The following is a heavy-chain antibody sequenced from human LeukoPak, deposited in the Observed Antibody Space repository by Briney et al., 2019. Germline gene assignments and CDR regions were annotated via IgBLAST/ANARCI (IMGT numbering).Heavy chain of an antibody. Sequence: SETLSLTCTVSGGSISSGSYYWSWIRQPAGKGLEWIGRIYTSGSTNYNPSLKSRVTISVDTSKNQFSLKLSSVTAADTAVYYCAREAKSYYYDSSGDYSEALYFDYWGQGTLVTVSS. D-gene: IGHD3-22*01. J-gene: IGHJ4*02. CDR1: GGSISSGSYY. CDR3: AREAKSYYYDSSGDYSEALYFDY. CDR2: IYTSGST. V-gene: IGHV4-61*02.